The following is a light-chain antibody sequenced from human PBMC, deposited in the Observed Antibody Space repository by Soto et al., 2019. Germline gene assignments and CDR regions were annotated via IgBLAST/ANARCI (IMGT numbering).Light chain of an antibody. J-gene: IGKJ1*01. V-gene: IGKV1-8*01. CDR1: QGISSY. CDR3: QQCYMGWT. CDR2: DAS. Sequence: AIRMTQSPSSFSASTGDRVTITCRASQGISSYLAWYQHQPGKAPKLLIYDASTLESGVPSRFSGTGSGTEFTFSITSLQPEDFGTYYCQQCYMGWTFGQGTK.